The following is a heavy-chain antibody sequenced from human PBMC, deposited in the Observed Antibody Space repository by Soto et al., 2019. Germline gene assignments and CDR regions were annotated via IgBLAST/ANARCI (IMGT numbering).Heavy chain of an antibody. CDR3: VRAGYSNSWYFHY. V-gene: IGHV3-33*01. CDR2: IWHDGSIK. CDR1: GFTFNSYA. J-gene: IGHJ4*02. D-gene: IGHD6-13*01. Sequence: GGSLRLSCTASGFTFNSYAMHWVRQAPGKGLEWVAVIWHDGSIKYYADSVKGRFTISRDNSKNTLYLQMNSLRVEDTAVYYCVRAGYSNSWYFHYWGQGSLVTVS.